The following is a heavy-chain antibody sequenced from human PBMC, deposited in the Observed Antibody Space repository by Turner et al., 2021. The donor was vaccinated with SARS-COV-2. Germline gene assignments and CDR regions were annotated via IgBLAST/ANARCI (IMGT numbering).Heavy chain of an antibody. D-gene: IGHD3-10*01. CDR3: AREVSGSSNTGVYFDY. V-gene: IGHV3-66*01. J-gene: IGHJ4*02. Sequence: EVQLVESGGGLVQPGGSLRLSCAASGFTVSSNYMSWVRQAPGKGLECVSVIYSGGSTFYAASVKGRFTISRDNSKNTLYLQMNSLRAEDTAVYYCAREVSGSSNTGVYFDYWGQGTLVTVSS. CDR2: IYSGGST. CDR1: GFTVSSNY.